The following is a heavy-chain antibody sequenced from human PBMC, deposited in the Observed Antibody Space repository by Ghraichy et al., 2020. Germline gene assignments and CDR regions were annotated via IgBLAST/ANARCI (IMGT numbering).Heavy chain of an antibody. CDR3: ARDMTPSYYFDY. CDR2: IWYDGSNK. J-gene: IGHJ4*02. D-gene: IGHD2-15*01. Sequence: GGSLRLSCAASGFTFSSYGMHWVRQAPGKGLEWVAVIWYDGSNKYYADSVKGRFTISRDNSKNTLYLQMNSLRAEDTAVYYCARDMTPSYYFDYWGQGTLVTVSS. V-gene: IGHV3-33*01. CDR1: GFTFSSYG.